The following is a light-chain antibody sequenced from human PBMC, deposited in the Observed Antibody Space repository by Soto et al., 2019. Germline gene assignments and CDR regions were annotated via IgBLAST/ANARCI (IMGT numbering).Light chain of an antibody. CDR2: DAS. J-gene: IGKJ1*01. V-gene: IGKV1-33*01. CDR3: QQSYNTPQT. Sequence: DIQMTQSPSSLSASVGDRVTITCQASQDISNYLNWYQQKPGKAPKLLIYDASNLETGVPSRFSGSGSGTDFTFTISSLQPEDIATYYCQQSYNTPQTFGQGTKVDLK. CDR1: QDISNY.